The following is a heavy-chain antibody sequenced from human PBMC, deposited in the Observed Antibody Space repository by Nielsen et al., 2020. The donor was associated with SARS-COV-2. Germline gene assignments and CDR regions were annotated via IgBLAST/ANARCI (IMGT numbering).Heavy chain of an antibody. J-gene: IGHJ5*02. V-gene: IGHV3-30*18. CDR2: ISYDGSNN. D-gene: IGHD3-10*01. CDR3: TKERGYLWFDP. CDR1: GFTFSSYG. Sequence: GGPLRLSCAASGFTFSSYGMHGARQAPGKGLEWVAVISYDGSNNYYADSVKGRFTITKDNSKNTLYLQMSSMRAEDTAVYYCTKERGYLWFDPWGQGTLVTVSS.